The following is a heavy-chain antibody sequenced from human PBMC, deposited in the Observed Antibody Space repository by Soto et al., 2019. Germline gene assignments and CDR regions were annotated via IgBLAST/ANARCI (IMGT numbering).Heavy chain of an antibody. CDR1: GYTFTSYG. CDR3: ARIFGEHIVVVTANQYDY. Sequence: EASVKVSCKASGYTFTSYGISWVRQAPGQGLEWMGWISAYNGNTNYAQKLQGRVTMTTDTSTSTAYTELRSLRSDDTAVYYCARIFGEHIVVVTANQYDYWGQGTLVTVSS. V-gene: IGHV1-18*01. CDR2: ISAYNGNT. D-gene: IGHD2-21*02. J-gene: IGHJ4*02.